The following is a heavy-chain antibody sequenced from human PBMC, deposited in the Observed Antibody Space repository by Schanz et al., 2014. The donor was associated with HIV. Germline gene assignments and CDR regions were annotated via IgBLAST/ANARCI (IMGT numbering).Heavy chain of an antibody. J-gene: IGHJ3*02. CDR3: AIRTPMISFGAFDI. CDR1: GFNFNNYA. CDR2: ISAGVGTA. Sequence: EVLLVESGGGFVQPGGSLRLSCAASGFNFNNYAMTWVRQAPGKGLEWVSTISAGVGTASYADSVKGRFTISRDNSKKMLFLQMNRLRAEDTAVYYCAIRTPMISFGAFDIWGRGTMVTVSS. V-gene: IGHV3-23*04. D-gene: IGHD3-16*01.